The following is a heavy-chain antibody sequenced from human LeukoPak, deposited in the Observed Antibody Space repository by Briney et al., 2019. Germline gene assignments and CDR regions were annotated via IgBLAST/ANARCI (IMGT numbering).Heavy chain of an antibody. D-gene: IGHD5-18*01. Sequence: PGGSLRLSCAASGLSFSGCGMHWVRQAPGKGLEWVAFVWYDGRDKYYGDSVKGRFTISRDNSKNTLYLQMNSLRAEDTAMYYCAKDPYSYGSYFDYWGQGTLVIVSS. J-gene: IGHJ4*02. CDR2: VWYDGRDK. CDR3: AKDPYSYGSYFDY. CDR1: GLSFSGCG. V-gene: IGHV3-30*02.